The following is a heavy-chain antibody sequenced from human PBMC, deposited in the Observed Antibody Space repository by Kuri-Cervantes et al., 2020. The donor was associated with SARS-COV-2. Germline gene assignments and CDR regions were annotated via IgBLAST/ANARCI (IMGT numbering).Heavy chain of an antibody. D-gene: IGHD3-16*02. V-gene: IGHV1-46*01. CDR3: AEGAYDYVWGSYRHPPPLLF. Sequence: ASVKVSCKASGYTFTSYYMHWVRQAPGQGLEWMGIINPSGGSTSYAQKFQGRVTMTEDTSTDTAYMELSSLRSEDTAVYYCAEGAYDYVWGSYRHPPPLLFWGQGTLVTVSS. CDR2: INPSGGST. J-gene: IGHJ4*02. CDR1: GYTFTSYY.